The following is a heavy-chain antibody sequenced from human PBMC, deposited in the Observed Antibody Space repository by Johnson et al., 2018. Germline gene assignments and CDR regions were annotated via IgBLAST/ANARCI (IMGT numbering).Heavy chain of an antibody. D-gene: IGHD3-10*01. Sequence: QVQLVQSGGGVVLPGRSLRLSCAASGFTFSSYAMHWVRQAPGTGQEWVEVIAYDGSKRYYADSVKGRFTISRDNSKNILYLETNGLRDEDSAVYDWARDKESGRHYYYYVDVWGKGTTVTVSS. CDR2: IAYDGSKR. CDR3: ARDKESGRHYYYYVDV. V-gene: IGHV3-30-3*01. J-gene: IGHJ6*03. CDR1: GFTFSSYA.